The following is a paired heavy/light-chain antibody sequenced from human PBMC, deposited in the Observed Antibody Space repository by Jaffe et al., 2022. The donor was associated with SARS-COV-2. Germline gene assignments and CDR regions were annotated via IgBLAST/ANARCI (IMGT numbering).Light chain of an antibody. Sequence: QPVLTQSSSASASLGSSVKLTCTLSSGHSSYIIAWHQQQPGKAPRYLMKLEGSGSYNKGSGVPDRFSGSSSGADRYLTISNLQSEDEADYYCETWDSNSYVVFGGGTKLTVL. CDR3: ETWDSNSYVV. CDR1: SGHSSYI. J-gene: IGLJ2*01. CDR2: LEGSGSY. V-gene: IGLV4-60*03.
Heavy chain of an antibody. CDR1: GFTFDDYA. Sequence: EVQLVESGGGLVQPGRSLRLSCAASGFTFDDYAMHWVRQAPGKGLEWVSGISWNSGSIGYADSVKGRFTISRDNAKNSLYLQMNSLRAEDTALYYCAKGSSPYYDFWSGELDYWGQGTLVTVSS. V-gene: IGHV3-9*01. CDR3: AKGSSPYYDFWSGELDY. D-gene: IGHD3-3*01. CDR2: ISWNSGSI. J-gene: IGHJ4*02.